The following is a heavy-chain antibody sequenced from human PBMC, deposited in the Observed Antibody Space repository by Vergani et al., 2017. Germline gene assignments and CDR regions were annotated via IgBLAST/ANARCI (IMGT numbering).Heavy chain of an antibody. D-gene: IGHD6-19*01. CDR3: AKSDTGSGWTYFDY. Sequence: EVQLVETGGGLIQPGGSLRLSCAASGFTVSSNYMSWVRQAPGKGLEWVSVIYSGGSTYYADSVKGRFTISRDNSKNTLYLQMNSLRAEDTAVYYCAKSDTGSGWTYFDYWGQGTLVTVSS. J-gene: IGHJ4*02. CDR1: GFTVSSNY. V-gene: IGHV3-53*02. CDR2: IYSGGST.